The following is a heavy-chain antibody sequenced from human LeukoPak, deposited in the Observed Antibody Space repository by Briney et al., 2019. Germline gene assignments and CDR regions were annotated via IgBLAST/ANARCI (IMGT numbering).Heavy chain of an antibody. CDR1: GGSISSYY. D-gene: IGHD3-10*01. J-gene: IGHJ6*02. V-gene: IGHV4-4*07. Sequence: PSETLSLTCTVSGGSISSYYWSWIRQPAGKGLEWIGRIYTSGSTNYNPSLKSRVTMSVDTSKNQFSLKLSSVTAADTVVYYCARDSVTMVRGVKIYYYYYGMDVWGQGTTVTVSS. CDR3: ARDSVTMVRGVKIYYYYYGMDV. CDR2: IYTSGST.